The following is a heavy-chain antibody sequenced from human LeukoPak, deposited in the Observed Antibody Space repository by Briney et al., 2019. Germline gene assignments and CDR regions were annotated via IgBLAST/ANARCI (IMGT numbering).Heavy chain of an antibody. CDR1: GFTFSSYG. V-gene: IGHV3-30*03. Sequence: GGSLRLSCAASGFTFSSYGMHRVRQAPGKGLEWVAVISYDGSNKYYADSVKGRFTISRDNSKNTLYLQMNSLRAEDTAVYYCARGGYDYGEYYYYYGMDVWGQGTTVTVSS. CDR3: ARGGYDYGEYYYYYGMDV. CDR2: ISYDGSNK. D-gene: IGHD4-17*01. J-gene: IGHJ6*02.